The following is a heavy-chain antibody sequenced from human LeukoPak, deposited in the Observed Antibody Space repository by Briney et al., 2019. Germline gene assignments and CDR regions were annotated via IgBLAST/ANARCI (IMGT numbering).Heavy chain of an antibody. D-gene: IGHD7-27*01. CDR1: GGSFSGYY. V-gene: IGHV4-34*01. CDR2: INHSGST. CDR3: ARRLGDAFDI. J-gene: IGHJ3*02. Sequence: PSETLSLTCAVYGGSFSGYYWSWIRQPPGKGLEWIGEINHSGSTNYNPPSLKRRVTISVDTSKNQFSLKLSSVTAADTAVYYCARRLGDAFDIWGQGTMVTVSS.